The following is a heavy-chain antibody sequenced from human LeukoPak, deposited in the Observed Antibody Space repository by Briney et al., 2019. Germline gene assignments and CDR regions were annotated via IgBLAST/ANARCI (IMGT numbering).Heavy chain of an antibody. J-gene: IGHJ3*02. Sequence: PSGTLSLTLVVYGGSFSGYYWSWIRPPPAKGLEWIGEINHSGSTNYNPSLKSRVTISVDTSKNQFSLKLSSVTAADTAVYYCAREGVAAHDAFDIWGQGTMVTVSS. V-gene: IGHV4-34*01. CDR3: AREGVAAHDAFDI. CDR2: INHSGST. D-gene: IGHD2-15*01. CDR1: GGSFSGYY.